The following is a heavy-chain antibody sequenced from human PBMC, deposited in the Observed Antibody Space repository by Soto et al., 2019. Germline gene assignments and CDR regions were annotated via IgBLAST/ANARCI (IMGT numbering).Heavy chain of an antibody. D-gene: IGHD5-18*01. V-gene: IGHV3-33*01. CDR1: GFTFSSYG. Sequence: QVQLVESGGGVVQPGRSLRLSCAASGFTFSSYGMHWVRQAPGKGLEWVAVIWYDGSNKYYADSVKGRFTISRDNSKNTLYLQMDSLRGEDRAVYYCARDQGRGYSYGFDYWGQGTLVTVSS. CDR2: IWYDGSNK. J-gene: IGHJ4*02. CDR3: ARDQGRGYSYGFDY.